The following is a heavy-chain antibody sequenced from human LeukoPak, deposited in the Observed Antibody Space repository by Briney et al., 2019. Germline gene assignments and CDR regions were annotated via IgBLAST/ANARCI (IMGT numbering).Heavy chain of an antibody. J-gene: IGHJ1*01. V-gene: IGHV3-66*01. CDR2: IYSGGSK. CDR3: ARSIAVAGKGVYFQH. D-gene: IGHD6-19*01. Sequence: PGGSLRLSCAASGFTVSSNYMSWVRQAPGKGLEWVSVIYSGGSKYYADSVKGRFTISRDNSKNTLYLQMNSLRAEDTAVYYCARSIAVAGKGVYFQHWGQGTLVTVSS. CDR1: GFTVSSNY.